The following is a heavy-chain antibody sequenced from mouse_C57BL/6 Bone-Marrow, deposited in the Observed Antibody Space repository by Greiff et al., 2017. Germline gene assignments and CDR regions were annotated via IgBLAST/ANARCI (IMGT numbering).Heavy chain of an antibody. V-gene: IGHV1-58*01. J-gene: IGHJ4*01. CDR1: GYTFTSYG. D-gene: IGHD1-1*01. Sequence: VQLQQSGAELVRPGSSVKMSCKTSGYTFTSYGINWVKQRPGQGLEWIGYIYIGTGYTEYNEKFKGKATLTSDTSSSTAYMPLSSLTSEDSAIYVCARDYGSSPSMYYWGQGTSVTGSS. CDR2: IYIGTGYT. CDR3: ARDYGSSPSMYY.